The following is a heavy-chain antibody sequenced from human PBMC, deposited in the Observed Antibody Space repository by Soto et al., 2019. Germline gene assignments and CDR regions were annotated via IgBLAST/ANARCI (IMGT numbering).Heavy chain of an antibody. CDR3: TRDTAAAGTWVNYYYSYMDV. J-gene: IGHJ6*03. CDR1: GFTFGDYA. CDR2: IRSKAYGGTT. D-gene: IGHD6-13*01. V-gene: IGHV3-49*03. Sequence: EVQLVESGGGLVQPGRSLRLSCTASGFTFGDYAMSWFRQAPGKGLEWVGFIRSKAYGGTTEYAASVKGRFTISRDYSKSIDYLQINSLNTEDTAVYYCTRDTAAAGTWVNYYYSYMDVWGKGTTVTVSS.